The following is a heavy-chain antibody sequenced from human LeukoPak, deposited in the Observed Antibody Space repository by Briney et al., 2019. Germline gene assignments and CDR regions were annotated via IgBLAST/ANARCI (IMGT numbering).Heavy chain of an antibody. D-gene: IGHD1-26*01. CDR2: INPNSGGT. CDR1: GYSFTGYY. Sequence: ASVKVSCNGSGYSFTGYYMHWVRQAPGQGPEWMGWINPNSGGTNYAQKFQGRVTMTRDTSISTAYMELSRLRSDDTAVYYCASSGSYSPEFDYWGQGTLVTVSS. V-gene: IGHV1-2*02. CDR3: ASSGSYSPEFDY. J-gene: IGHJ4*02.